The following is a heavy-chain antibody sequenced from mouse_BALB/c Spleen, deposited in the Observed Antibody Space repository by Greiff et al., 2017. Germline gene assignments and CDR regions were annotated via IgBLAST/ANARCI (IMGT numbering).Heavy chain of an antibody. CDR1: GFSLTSYG. V-gene: IGHV2-9*02. CDR2: IWAGGST. Sequence: VQLVESGPGLVAPSQSLSITCTVSGFSLTSYGVHWVRQPPGKGLEWLGVIWAGGSTNYNSALMSRLSISKDNSKGQVFLKMNSLQTDDTAMYYCAREGGGAYWDQGTLVTVSA. J-gene: IGHJ3*01. CDR3: AREGGGAY.